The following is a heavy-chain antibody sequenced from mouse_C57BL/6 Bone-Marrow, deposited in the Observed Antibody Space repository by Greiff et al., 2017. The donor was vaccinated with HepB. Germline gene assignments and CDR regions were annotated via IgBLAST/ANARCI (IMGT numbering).Heavy chain of an antibody. J-gene: IGHJ4*01. D-gene: IGHD2-4*01. CDR3: VRQKGYDYDYAMDY. V-gene: IGHV10-1*01. CDR2: IRSKSNNYAT. Sequence: DVMLVESGGGLVQPKGSLKLSCAASGFSFNTYAMNWVRQAPGKGLEWVARIRSKSNNYATYYADSVKDRFTISRDDSESMLYLQMNNLKTEDTAMYYCVRQKGYDYDYAMDYWGQGTSVTVSS. CDR1: GFSFNTYA.